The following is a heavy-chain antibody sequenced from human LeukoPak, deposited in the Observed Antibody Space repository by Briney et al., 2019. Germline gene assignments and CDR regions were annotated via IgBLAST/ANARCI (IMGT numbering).Heavy chain of an antibody. J-gene: IGHJ4*02. Sequence: ASVKVSCKASGYTFTSYYMHWVRQAPGQGLEWMGIINPSGGSTSYAQKFQGRVTMTRDTSTSTVYMELSSLRSEDTAVYYCAREVEYADPYYYDSSGNYYFDYWGQGTLVTVPS. V-gene: IGHV1-46*01. CDR1: GYTFTSYY. CDR2: INPSGGST. CDR3: AREVEYADPYYYDSSGNYYFDY. D-gene: IGHD3-22*01.